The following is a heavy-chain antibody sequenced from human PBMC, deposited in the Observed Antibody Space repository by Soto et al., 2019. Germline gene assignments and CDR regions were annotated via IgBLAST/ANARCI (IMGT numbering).Heavy chain of an antibody. CDR3: ARDCSGGSCYYVGWFDP. V-gene: IGHV1-69*08. CDR2: IIPILGIA. CDR1: GGTFSSYT. J-gene: IGHJ5*02. D-gene: IGHD2-15*01. Sequence: QVQLVQSGAEVKKPGSSVKVSCKASGGTFSSYTISWVRQAPGQGLEWMGRIIPILGIANYAQKSQGRVTITADKSPSTVYMELSSLRSEDTAVYYCARDCSGGSCYYVGWFDPWGQGSLVTVSA.